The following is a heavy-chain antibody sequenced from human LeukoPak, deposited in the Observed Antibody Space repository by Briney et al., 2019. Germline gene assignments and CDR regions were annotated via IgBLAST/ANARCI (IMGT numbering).Heavy chain of an antibody. V-gene: IGHV3-23*01. CDR1: GFTFSNYN. CDR3: ARGTYYYDSSGDPPDAFDI. Sequence: GGSLRLSCAASGFTFSNYNMNWVRQAPGKRLEWVSAISGSGGSTYYADSVKGRFTISRDNSKNTLYLQMSSLRAEDTAVYYCARGTYYYDSSGDPPDAFDIWGQGTMVTVSS. D-gene: IGHD3-22*01. CDR2: ISGSGGST. J-gene: IGHJ3*02.